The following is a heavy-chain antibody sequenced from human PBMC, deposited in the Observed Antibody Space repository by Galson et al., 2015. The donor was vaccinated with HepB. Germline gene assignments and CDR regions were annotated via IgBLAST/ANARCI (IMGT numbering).Heavy chain of an antibody. V-gene: IGHV1-3*01. Sequence: SVKVSCKASGYTFTSYAIHWVRQAPGQRLEWMGWINAGNGNTKYSQKFQGRVTITRDTSASTAYMELSSLRSEDTAVYYCALLSPIAAAGHGDFDYWGQGTLVTVSS. J-gene: IGHJ4*02. CDR2: INAGNGNT. CDR1: GYTFTSYA. CDR3: ALLSPIAAAGHGDFDY. D-gene: IGHD6-13*01.